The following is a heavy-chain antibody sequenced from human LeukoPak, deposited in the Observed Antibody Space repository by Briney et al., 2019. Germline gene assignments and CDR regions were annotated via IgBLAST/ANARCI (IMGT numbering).Heavy chain of an antibody. CDR1: GFSLSTGGMC. V-gene: IGHV2-70*01. D-gene: IGHD6-19*01. J-gene: IGHJ4*02. CDR3: SSSGWSGVWDY. CDR2: IDWDDDK. Sequence: SGPALVKPTQTLTLTCTFSGFSLSTGGMCVSWIRQPPGKALEWLALIDWDDDKYYSTSLKTRLTISKDTSKNQVVLTMTNMDPVDTAMYYCSSSGWSGVWDYWGQGTLVTVSS.